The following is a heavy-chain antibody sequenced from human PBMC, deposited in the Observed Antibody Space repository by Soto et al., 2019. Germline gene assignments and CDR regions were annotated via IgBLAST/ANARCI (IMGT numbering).Heavy chain of an antibody. Sequence: PSETLSLTCAVYGGSFSGYYWSWIRQPPGKGLEWIGEINHSGSINYNPSLKSRVTISVDTSKNQFSLKLSSVTAADTAVYYCAKRYYDFWSGPGAFDIWGQGTMVTVSS. CDR1: GGSFSGYY. CDR3: AKRYYDFWSGPGAFDI. CDR2: INHSGSI. V-gene: IGHV4-34*01. J-gene: IGHJ3*02. D-gene: IGHD3-3*01.